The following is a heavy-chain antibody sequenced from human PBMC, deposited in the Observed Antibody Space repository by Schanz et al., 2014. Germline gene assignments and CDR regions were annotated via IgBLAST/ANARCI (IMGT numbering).Heavy chain of an antibody. V-gene: IGHV1-46*03. J-gene: IGHJ3*02. Sequence: QVQLVQSGAEVKKPGASVKVSCEASGYTFTSYYIHWFRQAPGQGLEWMGLINPSVGNTNYAQKFRGRVTMTRDTSTSTVYRELSSLRSEDTAVYFCARGPSTGAFDIWGQGTMVTVSP. CDR3: ARGPSTGAFDI. CDR1: GYTFTSYY. CDR2: INPSVGNT.